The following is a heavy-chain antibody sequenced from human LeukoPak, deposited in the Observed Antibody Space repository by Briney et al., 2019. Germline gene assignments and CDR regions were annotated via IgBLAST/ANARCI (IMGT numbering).Heavy chain of an antibody. CDR3: ARDPRTAYYDSSGYYYPPARYEAYFDY. D-gene: IGHD3-22*01. V-gene: IGHV1-18*01. J-gene: IGHJ4*02. CDR2: ISAYNGNT. Sequence: ASVKVSCKASGYTFTSYGISWVRQAPGQGLEWMGWISAYNGNTNYAQKLQGRVTMTTDTSTSTAYMELRSLRSDDTAVYYCARDPRTAYYDSSGYYYPPARYEAYFDYRGQGTLVTVSS. CDR1: GYTFTSYG.